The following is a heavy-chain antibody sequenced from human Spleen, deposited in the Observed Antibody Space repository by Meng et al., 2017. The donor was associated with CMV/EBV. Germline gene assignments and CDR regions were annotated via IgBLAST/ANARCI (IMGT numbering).Heavy chain of an antibody. V-gene: IGHV4-59*11. CDR2: IYYSGKT. D-gene: IGHD2-15*01. J-gene: IGHJ5*02. CDR3: ARGINCSGGSCYSVGWFDP. CDR1: GGSMRSHY. Sequence: SETLSLTCTVSGGSMRSHYWNWIRQPPGKGLEWIGEIYYSGKTNYNPSLKSRATISIDKSKDQFSLKLSSVTAADTAMYYCARGINCSGGSCYSVGWFDPWGQGTLVTVSS.